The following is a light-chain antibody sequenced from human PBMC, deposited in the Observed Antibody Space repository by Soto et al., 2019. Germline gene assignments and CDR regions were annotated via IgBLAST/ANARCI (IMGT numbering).Light chain of an antibody. J-gene: IGLJ2*01. V-gene: IGLV2-8*01. CDR2: EVS. CDR1: SSDVGGYNY. CDR3: SSYAGSNHVV. Sequence: QSALTQPPSASGSPGQSVTISCTGTSSDVGGYNYVSWYQQHPGKAPKLMIYEVSKRPSGVPDRFSGSKSGNTASLTVSGLQAEDEAYYYCSSYAGSNHVVFGCGTKVTVL.